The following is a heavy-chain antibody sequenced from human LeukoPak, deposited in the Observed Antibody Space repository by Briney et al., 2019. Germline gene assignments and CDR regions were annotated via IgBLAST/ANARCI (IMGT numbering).Heavy chain of an antibody. CDR3: AKVFDY. J-gene: IGHJ4*02. CDR1: GFTFSSYG. V-gene: IGHV3-30*18. Sequence: GGSLRLSCAASGFTFSSYGMHWVRQAPGKGLEWVAVISYDGSNKYYADSVKGRFTISRDNSKNTLYLQMNSLRAEDTAVYYCAKVFDYWGQGTLVTVSS. CDR2: ISYDGSNK.